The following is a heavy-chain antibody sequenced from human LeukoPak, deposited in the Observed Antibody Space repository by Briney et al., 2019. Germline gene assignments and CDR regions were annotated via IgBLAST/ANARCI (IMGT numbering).Heavy chain of an antibody. J-gene: IGHJ4*02. CDR3: ARPIHCSSGVCYEY. D-gene: IGHD2-8*01. Sequence: GESLKISCKGSGYSFTSYWIGWVRRMPGKGLEWMGIIYPADSSTKFSPSFQGQVTISADKSIATAYLQWSSLQASDTAMYYCARPIHCSSGVCYEYWGQGTLVTVSS. CDR1: GYSFTSYW. CDR2: IYPADSST. V-gene: IGHV5-51*01.